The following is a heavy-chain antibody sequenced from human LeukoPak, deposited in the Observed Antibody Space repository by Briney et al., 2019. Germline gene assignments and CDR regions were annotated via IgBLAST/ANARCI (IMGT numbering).Heavy chain of an antibody. CDR3: AKGSYYDSSGSFYFDY. CDR1: GFIFSSDA. J-gene: IGHJ4*02. Sequence: PGGSLRLSCAASGFIFSSDAMNWVRQAPGKGLEWVSGISGSGDNTYYADSVKGRFTISRDNSKNTLYVQVNSLGTEDTAAYYCAKGSYYDSSGSFYFDYWGQGTLVTVSS. D-gene: IGHD3-22*01. CDR2: ISGSGDNT. V-gene: IGHV3-23*01.